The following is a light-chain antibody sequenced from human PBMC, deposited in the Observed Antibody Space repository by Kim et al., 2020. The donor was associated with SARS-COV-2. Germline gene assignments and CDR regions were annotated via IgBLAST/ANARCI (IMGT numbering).Light chain of an antibody. J-gene: IGLJ3*02. Sequence: GQRVSVSYSGSSSNIGKNTVNWFQQFPGTAPKHLISAYDQRPSGIPDRFSGYKSGTSASLVISGLQSEDEADYYCAVWDDILSSPVFGGGTQLTVL. CDR3: AVWDDILSSPV. CDR2: AYD. CDR1: SSNIGKNT. V-gene: IGLV1-44*01.